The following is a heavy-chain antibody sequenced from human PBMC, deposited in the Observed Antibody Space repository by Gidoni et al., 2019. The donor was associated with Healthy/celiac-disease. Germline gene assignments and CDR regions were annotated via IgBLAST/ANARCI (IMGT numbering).Heavy chain of an antibody. V-gene: IGHV3-33*01. CDR1: GFTFSNYG. D-gene: IGHD3-22*01. CDR3: ARDTHYYDSSGYSDY. Sequence: QVQLVESGGGVVQPGRSLRLSWVASGFTFSNYGMYWVRQAPGKGLAWVAVIWYDGTNKYYADSVKGRFTISRDNSRDTLYLQMNSLRAEDTALYYCARDTHYYDSSGYSDYWGQGTLVTVSS. J-gene: IGHJ4*02. CDR2: IWYDGTNK.